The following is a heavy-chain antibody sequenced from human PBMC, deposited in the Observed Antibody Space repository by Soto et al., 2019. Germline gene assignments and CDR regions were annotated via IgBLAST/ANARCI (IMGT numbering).Heavy chain of an antibody. CDR2: IYYSGST. Sequence: QVQLQESGPGLVKPSQTLSLTCTVSGGSISSGGYYWSWIRQHPGKGLEWIGYIYYSGSTYYNPSLKRRVTISVDTSKNQFSMQLSSVTAADTAVYYCARGYYDFWSGYYPNWFDPWGQGTLVTVSS. J-gene: IGHJ5*02. V-gene: IGHV4-31*03. D-gene: IGHD3-3*01. CDR1: GGSISSGGYY. CDR3: ARGYYDFWSGYYPNWFDP.